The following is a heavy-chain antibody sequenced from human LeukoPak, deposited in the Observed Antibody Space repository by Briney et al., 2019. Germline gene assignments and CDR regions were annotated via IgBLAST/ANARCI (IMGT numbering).Heavy chain of an antibody. CDR3: AKGHSSSWHNFDY. Sequence: GGSLRPSCAASGFTFSNYAMSWVRQAPGKGLEWVSAISGFGESTHYADSAKGRFTISRDNSRNTVFMQMTSPRADDTAVYYCAKGHSSSWHNFDYWGQGILVTVSS. J-gene: IGHJ4*02. D-gene: IGHD6-13*01. V-gene: IGHV3-23*01. CDR2: ISGFGEST. CDR1: GFTFSNYA.